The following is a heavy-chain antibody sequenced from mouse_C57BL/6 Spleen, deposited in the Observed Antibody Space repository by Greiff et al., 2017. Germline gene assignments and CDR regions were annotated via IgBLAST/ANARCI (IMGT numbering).Heavy chain of an antibody. J-gene: IGHJ4*01. Sequence: QVHVKQPGAELVKPGASVKLSCKASGYTFTSYWMHWVKQRPGQGLEWIGMIHPNSGSTNYNEKFKSKATLTVDKSSSTAYMQLSSLTSEDSAVYYCARNGNSGAMDYWGQGTSVTVSS. CDR1: GYTFTSYW. D-gene: IGHD2-1*01. V-gene: IGHV1-64*01. CDR2: IHPNSGST. CDR3: ARNGNSGAMDY.